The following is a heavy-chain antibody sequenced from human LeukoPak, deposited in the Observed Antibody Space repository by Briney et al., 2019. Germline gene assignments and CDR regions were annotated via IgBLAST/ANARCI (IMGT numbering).Heavy chain of an antibody. CDR1: AFTLSSYA. D-gene: IGHD1-1*01. CDR2: ISYDGSNK. Sequence: GGSLRLSCAASAFTLSSYAVHWVRQAPGKGLEWVAVISYDGSNKYYADSVKGRFTISRDNSKNTLYLQMNSLRAEDTAVYYCARVREASKEATGALDYWGQGTLVTVSS. V-gene: IGHV3-30-3*01. CDR3: ARVREASKEATGALDY. J-gene: IGHJ4*02.